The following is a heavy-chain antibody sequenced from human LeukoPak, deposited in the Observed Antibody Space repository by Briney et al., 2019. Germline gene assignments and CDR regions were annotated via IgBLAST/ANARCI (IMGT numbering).Heavy chain of an antibody. CDR1: GFTFSNYA. D-gene: IGHD6-19*01. Sequence: GGSLRLSCAASGFTFSNYAMCWVRQAPGKGLEWVSGITGSGSSTYYEDSVKGRFTISRDNSENTLYLQMNILTAEDTAVYYCAKEGWEQWLVQLMRGHWFAPWGQGTLVTVSS. J-gene: IGHJ5*02. CDR3: AKEGWEQWLVQLMRGHWFAP. V-gene: IGHV3-23*01. CDR2: ITGSGSST.